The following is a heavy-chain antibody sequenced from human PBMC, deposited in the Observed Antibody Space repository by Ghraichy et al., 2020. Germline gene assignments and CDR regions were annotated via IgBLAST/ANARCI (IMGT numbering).Heavy chain of an antibody. D-gene: IGHD2-2*01. CDR2: ISSSSSYI. CDR1: GFTFSSYS. Sequence: GESLNISCAASGFTFSSYSMNWVRQAPGKGLEWVSSISSSSSYIYYADSVKGRFTISRDNAKNSLYLQMNSLRAEDTAVYYCARDPLGRASVVVPAANEILGNGESHYGMDVWGQGTTVTVSS. V-gene: IGHV3-21*01. J-gene: IGHJ6*02. CDR3: ARDPLGRASVVVPAANEILGNGESHYGMDV.